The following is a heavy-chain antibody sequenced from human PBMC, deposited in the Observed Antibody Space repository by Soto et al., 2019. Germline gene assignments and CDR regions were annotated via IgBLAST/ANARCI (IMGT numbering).Heavy chain of an antibody. Sequence: QVQLVQSGAEVKKPGSSVKVSCKASGGTFSSYTISWVRQAPGQGLEWMGRIIPILGIANYAQKFQGRVTTSLWREHHPPEFQGKGTINAVKSPNTAYTELSSGRSEDTAVYYCGTARIAAAGTKFGMDVWGQGTTVTVS. D-gene: IGHD6-13*01. CDR1: GGTFSSYT. V-gene: IGHV1-69*02. CDR2: IIPILGIA. J-gene: IGHJ6*02. CDR3: GTARIAAAGTKFGMDV.